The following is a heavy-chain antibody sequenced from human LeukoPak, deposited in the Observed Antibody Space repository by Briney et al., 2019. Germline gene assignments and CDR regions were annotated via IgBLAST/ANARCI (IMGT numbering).Heavy chain of an antibody. CDR3: AGERVVITTTAYFDY. CDR2: IYTSGST. V-gene: IGHV4-4*07. Sequence: SATLSLTCTVSGGSISSYYWSWIRQHAGKGLEWIGRIYTSGSTNYNPSLKSRVTISVDKSKNQFSLKLSSVTAADTAVYYCAGERVVITTTAYFDYWGQGTLVTVSS. D-gene: IGHD3-22*01. J-gene: IGHJ4*02. CDR1: GGSISSYY.